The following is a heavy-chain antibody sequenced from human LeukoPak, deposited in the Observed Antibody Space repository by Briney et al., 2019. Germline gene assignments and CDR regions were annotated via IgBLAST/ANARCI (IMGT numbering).Heavy chain of an antibody. CDR1: GCSISSYY. CDR2: IYTSGST. CDR3: ARVYYGSGSYYNSYFDY. Sequence: SETLSLTCTVSGCSISSYYWSWIRQPAGKGLEWIGRIYTSGSTNYNPSLKSRVTMSVDTSKNQFSLKLSSVTAADTAVYYCARVYYGSGSYYNSYFDYWGQGTLVTVSS. V-gene: IGHV4-4*07. D-gene: IGHD3-10*01. J-gene: IGHJ4*02.